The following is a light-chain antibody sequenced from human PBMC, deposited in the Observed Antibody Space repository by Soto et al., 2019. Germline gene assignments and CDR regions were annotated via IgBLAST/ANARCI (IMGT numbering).Light chain of an antibody. CDR2: AAS. CDR1: QRVSNH. Sequence: ETVITQSPVTLSVSPGDTSTLSSRASQRVSNHFAWYQQKPGQAPRLLIYAASTRAAGVPARFSGSGSETEFTLTIRSLQSEDFALYYCHQYNNWPWTFGQGTKVDIK. V-gene: IGKV3-15*01. J-gene: IGKJ1*01. CDR3: HQYNNWPWT.